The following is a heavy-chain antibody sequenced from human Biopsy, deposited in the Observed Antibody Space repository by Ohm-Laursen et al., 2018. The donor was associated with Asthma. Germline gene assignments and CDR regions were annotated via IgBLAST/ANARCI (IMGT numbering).Heavy chain of an antibody. D-gene: IGHD2-15*01. Sequence: SLRLSCTASGFTFSSYAFNWVRQAPGKGLEWVSYITGSGSTIYYADSVKGRFTLSRDNAKNSLYLQMNSLRDEDSAVYYCARVDGVVEAATRLGGMDVWGQGTTVTVSS. V-gene: IGHV3-48*02. CDR3: ARVDGVVEAATRLGGMDV. J-gene: IGHJ6*02. CDR1: GFTFSSYA. CDR2: ITGSGSTI.